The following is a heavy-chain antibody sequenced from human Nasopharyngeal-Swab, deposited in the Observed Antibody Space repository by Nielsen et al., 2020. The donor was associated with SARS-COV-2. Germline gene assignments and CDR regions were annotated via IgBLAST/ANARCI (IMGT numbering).Heavy chain of an antibody. D-gene: IGHD3-3*01. CDR2: INHSGTT. Sequence: SETLSLTCAVYGGSFSDYYWTWIRQPPGKGLEWIGEINHSGTTNSNPSLKSRVTLSVDTSKNQFSLKLSSMTAADTAVYYCARGRLHFLESRLDYWGQGTLVTVSS. J-gene: IGHJ4*02. V-gene: IGHV4-34*01. CDR3: ARGRLHFLESRLDY. CDR1: GGSFSDYY.